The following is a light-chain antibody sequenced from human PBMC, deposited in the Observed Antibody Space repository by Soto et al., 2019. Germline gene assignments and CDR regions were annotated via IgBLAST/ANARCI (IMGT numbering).Light chain of an antibody. CDR2: RAS. J-gene: IGKJ1*01. Sequence: EIARTQSPPTLSVAPLARAPLSLWAGQSVIGNLAWFLQKPAQPPRPLIYRASTRPAGPTPTSTCRGSGTEFTLTIHCLQSEDFSVYYCQQYKNWPQTVGQGTNLDIK. CDR1: QSVIGN. CDR3: QQYKNWPQT. V-gene: IGKV3-15*01.